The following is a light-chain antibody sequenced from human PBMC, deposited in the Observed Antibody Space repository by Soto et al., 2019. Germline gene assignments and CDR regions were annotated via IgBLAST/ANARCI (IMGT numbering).Light chain of an antibody. CDR1: QTVGKD. Sequence: IVLTQSPATLSLSPGERASLSCRASQTVGKDLAWYQQKGGQAPRLLIYDTSNRATGIPARFSGSGSGTDFTLTISSLEPEDFAVYYCQQRGNWPPGFTFGPGTKVDIK. CDR3: QQRGNWPPGFT. J-gene: IGKJ3*01. V-gene: IGKV3-11*01. CDR2: DTS.